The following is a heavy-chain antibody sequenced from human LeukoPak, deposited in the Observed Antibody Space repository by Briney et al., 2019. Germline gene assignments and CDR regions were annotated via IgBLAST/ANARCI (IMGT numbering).Heavy chain of an antibody. J-gene: IGHJ4*02. CDR3: AKLVNYYGSGSYYFDY. D-gene: IGHD3-10*01. V-gene: IGHV3-23*01. CDR2: ISGSGGST. CDR1: GFTFSSYA. Sequence: PGGSLRLSCAASGFTFSSYAMSWVRQAPGKGLEWVSAISGSGGSTYYADSVKGRFTISRDNSKNTLCLQMNSLRAEDTAVYYCAKLVNYYGSGSYYFDYWGQGTLVTVSS.